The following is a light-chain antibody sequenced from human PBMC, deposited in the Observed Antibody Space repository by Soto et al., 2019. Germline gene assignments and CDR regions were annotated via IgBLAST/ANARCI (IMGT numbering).Light chain of an antibody. J-gene: IGKJ5*01. CDR1: QSVSSSY. CDR3: QQYGNSPPYT. Sequence: EIVLTQSPGTLSLSPGERATLPCRASQSVSSSYLAWYQQKPGQAPRLLIYGASSRATGIPDRFSGSGSGTDFTLTISRLEPEDFAVYYCQQYGNSPPYTFGQGTRLEI. V-gene: IGKV3-20*01. CDR2: GAS.